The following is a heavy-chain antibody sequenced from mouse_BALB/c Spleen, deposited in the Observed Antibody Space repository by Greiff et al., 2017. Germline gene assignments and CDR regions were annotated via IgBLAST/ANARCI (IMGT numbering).Heavy chain of an antibody. D-gene: IGHD2-1*01. V-gene: IGHV2-2*02. J-gene: IGHJ3*01. CDR2: IWSGGST. Sequence: QVQLKESGPGLVQPSQSLSITCTVSGFSLTSYGVHWVRQSPGKGLEWLGVIWSGGSTDYNAAFISRLSISKDNSKSQVFFKMNSLQANDTAIYYCARDGGNYGAYWGQGTLVTVSA. CDR3: ARDGGNYGAY. CDR1: GFSLTSYG.